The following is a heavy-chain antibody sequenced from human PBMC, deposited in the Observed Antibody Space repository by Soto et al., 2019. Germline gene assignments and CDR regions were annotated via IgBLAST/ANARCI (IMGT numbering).Heavy chain of an antibody. J-gene: IGHJ3*02. CDR2: IYYSGST. D-gene: IGHD6-19*01. Sequence: QVQLQESGPGLVKPSETLSLTCTVSGGSISSYYWSWIRQPPGKGLEWIGYIYYSGSTNYNPSLRRRVPISVDTSKNPSPLKLSSVTAADTAAYYCARLYSSGWYNAFDIWGQGTMVTVSS. CDR3: ARLYSSGWYNAFDI. CDR1: GGSISSYY. V-gene: IGHV4-59*08.